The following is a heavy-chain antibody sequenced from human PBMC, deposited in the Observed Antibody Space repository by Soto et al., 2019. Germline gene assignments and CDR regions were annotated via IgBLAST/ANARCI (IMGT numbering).Heavy chain of an antibody. Sequence: ASVKVSCKASGYTFTGYYMHWVRQAPGQGLEWMGWINPNSGGTNYAQKFQGWVTMTRDTSISTAYMELSRLRSDDTAVYYCARDRTPIFLEWFYGMDVWGQGTTVTVAS. CDR1: GYTFTGYY. CDR3: ARDRTPIFLEWFYGMDV. CDR2: INPNSGGT. J-gene: IGHJ6*02. V-gene: IGHV1-2*04. D-gene: IGHD3-3*01.